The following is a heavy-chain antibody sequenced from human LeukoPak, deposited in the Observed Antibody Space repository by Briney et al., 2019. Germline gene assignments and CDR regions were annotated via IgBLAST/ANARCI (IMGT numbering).Heavy chain of an antibody. CDR3: ARGPYVSLRRYFDL. CDR2: IYYSGST. D-gene: IGHD5-12*01. J-gene: IGHJ2*01. V-gene: IGHV4-59*01. CDR1: GGSISSYY. Sequence: SETLSLTCTVSGGSISSYYWSWIRQPPGKGLEWIGYIYYSGSTNYNPSLKSRVAISVDTSKNQFSLKLSSVTAADTAVYYCARGPYVSLRRYFDLWGRGTLVTVSS.